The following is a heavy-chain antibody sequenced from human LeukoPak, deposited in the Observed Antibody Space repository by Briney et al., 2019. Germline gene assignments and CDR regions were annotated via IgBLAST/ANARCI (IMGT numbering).Heavy chain of an antibody. Sequence: ASVKISCKASGYTFTGYYVHWVRQAPGQGLEWIGWIDPNSGDTYHARKFQGRVTMTRDTSITTTYMELTRLTSDDTALNYCARWDGYSSSPDYWGQGSLVTVSS. CDR1: GYTFTGYY. CDR3: ARWDGYSSSPDY. CDR2: IDPNSGDT. D-gene: IGHD6-13*01. J-gene: IGHJ4*02. V-gene: IGHV1-2*02.